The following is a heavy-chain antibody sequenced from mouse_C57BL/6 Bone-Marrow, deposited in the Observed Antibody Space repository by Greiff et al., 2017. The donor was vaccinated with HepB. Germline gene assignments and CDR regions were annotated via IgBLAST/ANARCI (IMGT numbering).Heavy chain of an antibody. J-gene: IGHJ3*01. CDR1: GYTFTSYT. V-gene: IGHV1-4*01. Sequence: QVHVKQSGAELARPGASVKMSCKASGYTFTSYTMHWVKQRPGQGLEWIGYINPSSGYTKYNQKFKDKATLTADKSSSTAYMQLSSLTSEDSAVYYCARGGYGSRGAYWGQGTLVTVSA. D-gene: IGHD1-1*01. CDR2: INPSSGYT. CDR3: ARGGYGSRGAY.